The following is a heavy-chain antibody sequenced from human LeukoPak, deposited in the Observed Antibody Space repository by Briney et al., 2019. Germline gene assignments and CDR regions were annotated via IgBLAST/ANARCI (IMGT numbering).Heavy chain of an antibody. Sequence: PSETLSLTCTVSGGSISSYYRSWIRQPPGKGLKWIGYIYTSGSTNYNPSLKSRVTISVDTSKNQFSLKLSSVTAADTAVYYCARRQGFGRDDAFDIWGQGTMVTVSS. J-gene: IGHJ3*02. CDR3: ARRQGFGRDDAFDI. D-gene: IGHD3-10*01. CDR1: GGSISSYY. V-gene: IGHV4-4*09. CDR2: IYTSGST.